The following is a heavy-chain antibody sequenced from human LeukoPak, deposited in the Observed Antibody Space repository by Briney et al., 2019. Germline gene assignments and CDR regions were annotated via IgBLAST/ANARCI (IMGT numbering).Heavy chain of an antibody. V-gene: IGHV4-61*01. CDR1: GASVSSGSYY. D-gene: IGHD2-2*01. CDR3: AGVRYCSTNRCYDREFDN. J-gene: IGHJ4*02. CDR2: IYYSGST. Sequence: SETLSLTCTVSGASVSSGSYYWSWIRQPPGKGLEWIGYIYYSGSTNYNPSLKSRFTISVDTSKNQFSLKLSSVTAADTAVYYCAGVRYCSTNRCYDREFDNWGQGTLVTVSS.